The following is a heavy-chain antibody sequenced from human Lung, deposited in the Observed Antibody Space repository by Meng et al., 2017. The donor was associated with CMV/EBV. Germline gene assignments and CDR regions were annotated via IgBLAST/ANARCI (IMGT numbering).Heavy chain of an antibody. D-gene: IGHD1-7*01. CDR3: ARAAKSTITGTTPYYYYGMEV. V-gene: IGHV4-59*01. J-gene: IGHJ6*02. Sequence: SXTXSLXCTVSGGSISSYYWSWIRQPPGKGLEWIGYIYYSGSTNYNPSLKSRVTISVDTSKNQFSLKLSSVTAADTAVYYCARAAKSTITGTTPYYYYGMEVWXQGNXVTVSS. CDR1: GGSISSYY. CDR2: IYYSGST.